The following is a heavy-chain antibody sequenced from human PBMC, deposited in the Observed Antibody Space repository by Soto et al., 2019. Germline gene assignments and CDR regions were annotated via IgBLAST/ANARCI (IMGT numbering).Heavy chain of an antibody. J-gene: IGHJ4*02. D-gene: IGHD1-1*01. Sequence: PSETLSLTCTVSGGSISSSSYYWGWIRQPPGKGLEWIGSIYYSGSTYYNPSLKSRVTISVDTSKNQFSLKLSSVTAADTAVYYCARLPGTNFDYWGQGTLVTVSS. CDR3: ARLPGTNFDY. CDR1: GGSISSSSYY. V-gene: IGHV4-39*01. CDR2: IYYSGST.